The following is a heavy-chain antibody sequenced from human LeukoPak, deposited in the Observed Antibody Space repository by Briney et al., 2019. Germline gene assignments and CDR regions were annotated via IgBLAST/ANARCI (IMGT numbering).Heavy chain of an antibody. CDR2: FAREVDDT. Sequence: ASVKVSCKVSGYLLSELSIHWVRQTAGKGLEWMAGFAREVDDTIHSENFQGRVTMTEDTSTDTAYMELSSLTFDDTAVYYCTTGMANAYAGNDYWGQGTLVTVSS. V-gene: IGHV1-24*01. CDR1: GYLLSELS. J-gene: IGHJ4*02. D-gene: IGHD4-23*01. CDR3: TTGMANAYAGNDY.